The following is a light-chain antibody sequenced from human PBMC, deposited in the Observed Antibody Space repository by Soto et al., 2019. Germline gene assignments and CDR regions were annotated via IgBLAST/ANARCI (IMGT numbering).Light chain of an antibody. J-gene: IGKJ2*01. Sequence: EIVLTQSPGTLSLSPGERATLSCRASQSVNSGYLAWYQQKPGQTPRLLIYAASSRANGIPDRFSGSGSGTDFTLTISRLEPEDFAVYYCQQYGGSPPYTFGQGNKLEIK. V-gene: IGKV3-20*01. CDR3: QQYGGSPPYT. CDR1: QSVNSGY. CDR2: AAS.